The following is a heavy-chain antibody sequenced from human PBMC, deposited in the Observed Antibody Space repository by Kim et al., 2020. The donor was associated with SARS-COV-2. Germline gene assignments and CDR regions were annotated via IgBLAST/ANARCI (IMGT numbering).Heavy chain of an antibody. CDR3: ASYHLRLGELSPLY. CDR2: IYYSGST. Sequence: SETLSLTCTVSGGSISSGGYYWSWIRQHPGKGLEWIGYIYYSGSTYYNPSLKSRVTISVDTSKNQFSLKLSSVTAADTAVYYCASYHLRLGELSPLYWGQGTLVTVSS. J-gene: IGHJ4*02. D-gene: IGHD3-16*02. CDR1: GGSISSGGYY. V-gene: IGHV4-31*03.